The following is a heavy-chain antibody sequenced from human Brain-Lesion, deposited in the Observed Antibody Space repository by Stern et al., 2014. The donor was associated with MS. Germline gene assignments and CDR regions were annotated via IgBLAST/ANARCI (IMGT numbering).Heavy chain of an antibody. V-gene: IGHV4-39*01. D-gene: IGHD2-15*01. J-gene: IGHJ5*02. Sequence: QLQLQESGPGLVKPSETLSLTCTVAGGSVSSTSYAWAWIRQPPGKGLEWIGTIYYSGNTYYSPSLKSRLTISQETSKNQFSLQLRSVTAADTAVYYCAGEEDIRYCSGGSCTGNWFDPWGQGTLVTVSS. CDR2: IYYSGNT. CDR3: AGEEDIRYCSGGSCTGNWFDP. CDR1: GGSVSSTSYA.